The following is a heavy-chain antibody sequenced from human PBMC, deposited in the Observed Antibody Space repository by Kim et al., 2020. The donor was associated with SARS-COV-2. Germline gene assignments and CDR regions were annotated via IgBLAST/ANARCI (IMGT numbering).Heavy chain of an antibody. CDR3: ARGRTRLNYGDYQSHPLRSYYGMDV. J-gene: IGHJ6*02. Sequence: SETLSLTCAVYGGSFSGYYWSWIRQPPGKGLEWIGEINHSGSTNYNPSLKSRVTISVDTSKNQFSLKLSSVTAADTAVYYCARGRTRLNYGDYQSHPLRSYYGMDVWGQGTTVTVSS. D-gene: IGHD4-17*01. CDR2: INHSGST. V-gene: IGHV4-34*01. CDR1: GGSFSGYY.